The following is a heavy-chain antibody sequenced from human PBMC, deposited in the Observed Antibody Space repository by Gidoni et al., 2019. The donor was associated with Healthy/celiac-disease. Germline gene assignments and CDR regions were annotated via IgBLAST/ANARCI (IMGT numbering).Heavy chain of an antibody. J-gene: IGHJ4*02. V-gene: IGHV1-18*01. CDR3: ARVEKYYYDSSGYYPPDY. CDR1: GYTFTSYG. D-gene: IGHD3-22*01. Sequence: QVQLVQSGAEVKKPGASVKVSCKAYGYTFTSYGFSWVRQAPGQGLEWMGWISAYNGNTNYAQKLQGRVTRTKDTSTSTAYMELRRLRSDDTAVYYCARVEKYYYDSSGYYPPDYWGQGTLVTVSS. CDR2: ISAYNGNT.